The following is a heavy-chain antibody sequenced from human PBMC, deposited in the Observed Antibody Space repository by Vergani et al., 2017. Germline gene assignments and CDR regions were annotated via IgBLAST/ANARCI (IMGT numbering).Heavy chain of an antibody. V-gene: IGHV4-30-4*08. CDR2: IYYSGST. CDR3: ARRGYDFWSGYYNNNWFDP. D-gene: IGHD3-3*01. CDR1: GGSISSGDYY. J-gene: IGHJ5*02. Sequence: QLQLQESGPGLVKPSETLSLTCTVSGGSISSGDYYWSWIRQPPGKGLEWIGYIYYSGSTYYNPSLKSRVTISVDTSKNQFSLKLSSVTAADTAVYYCARRGYDFWSGYYNNNWFDPWGQGTLVTVSS.